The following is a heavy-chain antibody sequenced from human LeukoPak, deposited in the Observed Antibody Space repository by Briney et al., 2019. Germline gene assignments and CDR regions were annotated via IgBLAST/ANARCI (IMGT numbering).Heavy chain of an antibody. J-gene: IGHJ5*02. CDR3: ARQPGAGWFDP. Sequence: KVGESLKISCQASGYSFTSSWIGWARQMPGKGLEWMAIINPGDSDTRYSPSFQGQVTISADKSISTVYLQCGSLKASDTAMYYCARQPGAGWFDPWGQGTLVTVSS. CDR2: INPGDSDT. D-gene: IGHD3-10*01. V-gene: IGHV5-51*01. CDR1: GYSFTSSW.